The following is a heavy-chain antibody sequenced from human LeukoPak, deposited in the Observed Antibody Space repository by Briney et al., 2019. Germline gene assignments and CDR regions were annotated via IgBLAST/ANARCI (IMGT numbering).Heavy chain of an antibody. J-gene: IGHJ4*02. CDR1: GLTFDDHG. D-gene: IGHD6-19*01. CDR3: AGGDRSGWYFDY. V-gene: IGHV3-20*04. CDR2: INWNGGSI. Sequence: GQSMRLYCAASGLTFDDHGMSRVRQASRKGQEWVSGINWNGGSIGYGDSVMCRFTISRDNAKNSLYLQMNSLRAEDTALYYCAGGDRSGWYFDYWGQGTLVTVSS.